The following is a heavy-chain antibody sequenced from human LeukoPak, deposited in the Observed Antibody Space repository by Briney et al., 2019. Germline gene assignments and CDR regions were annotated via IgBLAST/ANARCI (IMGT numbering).Heavy chain of an antibody. V-gene: IGHV4-34*01. D-gene: IGHD4-17*01. J-gene: IGHJ3*02. Sequence: SETLSLTCAVYGGSFSGYYWSWIRQPPGKGLEWIGEINHSGSTNYNPSLKSRVTISVDTSKNQFSLKLSSVTAADTAVYYCARVGGDYVHDAFDIWGQGTMVTVSS. CDR1: GGSFSGYY. CDR2: INHSGST. CDR3: ARVGGDYVHDAFDI.